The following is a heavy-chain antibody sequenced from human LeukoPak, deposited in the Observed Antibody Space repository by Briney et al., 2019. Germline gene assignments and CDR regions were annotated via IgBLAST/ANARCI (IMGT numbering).Heavy chain of an antibody. V-gene: IGHV1-69*05. Sequence: GASVSVSCRASGGTFSSYAISWVRQAPGQGLEWMGGIIPIFGTAHYAQKFQGRVTLTRDKSTSTVYMELSSLTSDDTAVYYCARTYCAEDCSIRYFDYWGQGTLVTVSS. D-gene: IGHD2-21*02. CDR3: ARTYCAEDCSIRYFDY. CDR1: GGTFSSYA. J-gene: IGHJ4*02. CDR2: IIPIFGTA.